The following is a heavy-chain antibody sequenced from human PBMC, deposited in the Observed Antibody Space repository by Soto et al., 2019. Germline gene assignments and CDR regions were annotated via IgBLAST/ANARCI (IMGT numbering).Heavy chain of an antibody. CDR2: VSYSGKT. J-gene: IGHJ3*01. Sequence: QGQLQESGPGLVKTSDTLSLTCTVSGGSITPYYWSWIRQPPGEGLEWIGYVSYSGKTGYNPSLKSRVSMSIDTSKNEFSLKLTSLTAADAATYYCARQQYTVVTAFDVWGQGTTVAVSS. V-gene: IGHV4-59*07. D-gene: IGHD3-22*01. CDR3: ARQQYTVVTAFDV. CDR1: GGSITPYY.